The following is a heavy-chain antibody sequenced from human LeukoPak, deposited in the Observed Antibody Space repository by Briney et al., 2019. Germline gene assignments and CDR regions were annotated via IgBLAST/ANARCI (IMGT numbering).Heavy chain of an antibody. D-gene: IGHD1-1*01. V-gene: IGHV3-21*01. CDR3: ARDSPGTTASDY. CDR1: GFTFSRYR. CDR2: ISSSSYI. Sequence: GGSLRLSCAVSGFTFSRYRMNWVRQAPGKGLEWVSSISSSSYIYDADSVKGRFTISRDNAKNSLYLQMNSLRAEDTAVYYCARDSPGTTASDYWGQGTLVTVSS. J-gene: IGHJ4*02.